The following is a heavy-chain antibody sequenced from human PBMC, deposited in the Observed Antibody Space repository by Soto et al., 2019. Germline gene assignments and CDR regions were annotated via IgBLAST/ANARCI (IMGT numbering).Heavy chain of an antibody. CDR1: TFNFTSYS. CDR3: ARVNSATGSMHFDH. Sequence: EVQLVESGGGLVKPGGSLRLTCAGSTFNFTSYSLNWVRQAPGKGLEWVSSISATSTYILYADSVKGRFTISRDNAKNSVSLQMNSLRAVDTALYYCARVNSATGSMHFDHWGQGTLVTVSS. D-gene: IGHD3-9*01. CDR2: ISATSTYI. V-gene: IGHV3-21*01. J-gene: IGHJ4*02.